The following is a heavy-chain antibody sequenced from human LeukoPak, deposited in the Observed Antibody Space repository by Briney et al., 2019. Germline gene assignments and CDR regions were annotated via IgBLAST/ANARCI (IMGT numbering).Heavy chain of an antibody. CDR1: GYTFTSYY. Sequence: ASVKVSCKASGYTFTSYYMHWVRQAPGQGLEWMGIINPSGGSTSYAQKFQGRVTMTRDTSTSTVYMELSSLRSEDTAVYYCAREPLMVRGVTQYYFDYWGQGTLVTVSS. J-gene: IGHJ4*02. D-gene: IGHD3-10*01. CDR2: INPSGGST. CDR3: AREPLMVRGVTQYYFDY. V-gene: IGHV1-46*01.